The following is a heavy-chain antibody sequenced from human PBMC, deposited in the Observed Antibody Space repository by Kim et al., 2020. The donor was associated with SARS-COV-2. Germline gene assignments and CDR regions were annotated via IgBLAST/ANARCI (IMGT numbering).Heavy chain of an antibody. D-gene: IGHD2-2*02. Sequence: ASVKVSCKASGYTFTSYDINWVRQATGQGLEWMGWMNPNSGNTGYAQKFQGRVTMTRNTSISTAYIELSSLRSEDTAVYYCARGPYTPRYCSSTSCYTHGGNYYYYGMDVWGQGTTVTVSS. V-gene: IGHV1-8*01. CDR1: GYTFTSYD. CDR3: ARGPYTPRYCSSTSCYTHGGNYYYYGMDV. CDR2: MNPNSGNT. J-gene: IGHJ6*02.